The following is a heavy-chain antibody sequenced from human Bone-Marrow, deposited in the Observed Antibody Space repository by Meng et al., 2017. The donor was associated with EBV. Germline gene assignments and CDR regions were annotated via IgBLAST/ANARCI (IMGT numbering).Heavy chain of an antibody. CDR2: ISGDSGNT. CDR1: GYSFSTYV. V-gene: IGHV1-18*01. D-gene: IGHD1-1*01. Sequence: QVQLVQSGAEVKKPGASVKVSCKASGYSFSTYVINWVRQAPGQGLEWMGWISGDSGNTNYAQKLQGRVTMTTDTSTNTAYMELRSLRYDDTAVYYCAKSPPTGWSDTWGQGTLVTVDS. J-gene: IGHJ5*02. CDR3: AKSPPTGWSDT.